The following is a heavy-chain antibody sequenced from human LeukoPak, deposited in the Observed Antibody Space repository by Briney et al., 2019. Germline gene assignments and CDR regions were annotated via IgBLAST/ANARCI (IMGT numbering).Heavy chain of an antibody. CDR1: GFTFSTYA. V-gene: IGHV3-64D*06. D-gene: IGHD7-27*01. CDR2: ITSNGDTT. Sequence: PGGSLRLSCSASGFTFSTYAMHWVRQAPGKGLEYVSSITSNGDTTYYTDSVRGRFTISRDNSKNTLYLQTSSLRAEDTAVYYCLKDRLGAGDYWGQGTLVSVSS. J-gene: IGHJ4*02. CDR3: LKDRLGAGDY.